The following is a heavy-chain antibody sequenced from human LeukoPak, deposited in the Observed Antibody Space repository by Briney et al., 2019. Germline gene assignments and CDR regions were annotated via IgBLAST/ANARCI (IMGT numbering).Heavy chain of an antibody. J-gene: IGHJ4*02. CDR1: GFTLSRYA. Sequence: PGGSLRLSCAAPGFTLSRYAMSWVRQAPGKGLEWVSAISGSGGSTYYADSVKGRFTISRDNSKNTLYLQMNRLRAEDTAVYYCAKVARKWELSDYFDYWGQGTLVTVYS. CDR2: ISGSGGST. V-gene: IGHV3-23*01. D-gene: IGHD1-26*01. CDR3: AKVARKWELSDYFDY.